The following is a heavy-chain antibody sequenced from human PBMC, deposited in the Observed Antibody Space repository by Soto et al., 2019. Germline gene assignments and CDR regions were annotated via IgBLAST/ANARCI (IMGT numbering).Heavy chain of an antibody. CDR2: IYWDGEK. D-gene: IGHD2-2*01. CDR3: AHFIVVPPSDVFDV. J-gene: IGHJ3*01. V-gene: IGHV2-5*02. CDR1: GVSLSTSGVG. Sequence: QITLKESGPALVKPTQTLTLTCTFSGVSLSTSGVGVGWIRQPPGKALEWLALIYWDGEKRYSPSQKSRLAITTDTSKNPVVLTMTNLDPVDTATYYCAHFIVVPPSDVFDVWGQGTMVAVSS.